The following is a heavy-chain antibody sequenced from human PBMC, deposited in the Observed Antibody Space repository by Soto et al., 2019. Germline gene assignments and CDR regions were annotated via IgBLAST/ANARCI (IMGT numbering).Heavy chain of an antibody. Sequence: SETLSLTGTVSGGSIISSSYYWGWIRQAPGKGLGWIGGIYYSGSTYYNPSLTSRVTISVDTSKNQFSLKLSSVTAADTAVYYCARQPVSFIAARQNWGQGTMVTVSS. J-gene: IGHJ4*02. D-gene: IGHD6-6*01. V-gene: IGHV4-39*01. CDR3: ARQPVSFIAARQN. CDR1: GGSIISSSYY. CDR2: IYYSGST.